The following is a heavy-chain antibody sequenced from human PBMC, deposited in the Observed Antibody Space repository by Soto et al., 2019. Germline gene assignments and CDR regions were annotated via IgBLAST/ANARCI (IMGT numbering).Heavy chain of an antibody. CDR2: IYRTGST. V-gene: IGHV4-4*02. Sequence: SETLSLTCAVSGGSFTSNNFWGWVRQPPGQGLEWIGEIYRTGSTNYNPSLKSRVTISLDKSENQFSLKVTSLTAADTAVYYWESRDLGTSVDYWGQGTLVPVSS. CDR1: GGSFTSNNF. D-gene: IGHD1-7*01. J-gene: IGHJ4*02. CDR3: ESRDLGTSVDY.